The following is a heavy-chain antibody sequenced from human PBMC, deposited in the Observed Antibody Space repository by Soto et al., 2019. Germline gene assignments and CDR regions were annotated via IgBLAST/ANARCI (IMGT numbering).Heavy chain of an antibody. CDR1: GGSISSYY. Sequence: PSETLSLTCTVSGGSISSYYWSWIRQPPGKGLEWIGYIYYSGSTNYNLSLKSRVTISVDTSKNQFSLKLSSVTAADTAVYYCASGFYDFWSGYPNQFDYWGQGTLVTVSS. V-gene: IGHV4-59*01. J-gene: IGHJ4*02. D-gene: IGHD3-3*01. CDR2: IYYSGST. CDR3: ASGFYDFWSGYPNQFDY.